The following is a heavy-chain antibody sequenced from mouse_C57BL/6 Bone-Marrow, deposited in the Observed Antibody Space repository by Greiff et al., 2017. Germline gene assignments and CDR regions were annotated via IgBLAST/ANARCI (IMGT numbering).Heavy chain of an antibody. J-gene: IGHJ2*01. Sequence: VQLKQSGAELVRPGASVKLSCTASGFNFTDDYMHWVKQRPEQGLEWIGWIDPENGFPEYASKFTGKATITADTSSNTAYLQLSSLTSEDTAVYYCTTVTTVVAGDYWGQGTTLTVSS. D-gene: IGHD1-1*01. CDR3: TTVTTVVAGDY. V-gene: IGHV14-4*01. CDR2: IDPENGFP. CDR1: GFNFTDDY.